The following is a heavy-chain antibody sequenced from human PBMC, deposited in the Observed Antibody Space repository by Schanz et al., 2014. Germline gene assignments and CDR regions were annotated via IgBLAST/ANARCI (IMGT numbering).Heavy chain of an antibody. V-gene: IGHV3-11*01. CDR3: AKNQYDDVDLSSFYFDF. Sequence: QVQLVDSGGGLVKPGGSLRLSCTASGFPFSDYFMAWIRQPPGRGLEWVSYIGNGGVTIYYADSVKGRFTISRDNAENTLFLQMNSLRAEDTAIYYCAKNQYDDVDLSSFYFDFWGQGTLVTVSS. CDR2: IGNGGVTI. J-gene: IGHJ4*02. D-gene: IGHD3-10*02. CDR1: GFPFSDYF.